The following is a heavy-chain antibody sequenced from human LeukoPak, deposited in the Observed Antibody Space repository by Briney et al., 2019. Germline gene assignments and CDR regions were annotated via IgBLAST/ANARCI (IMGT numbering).Heavy chain of an antibody. J-gene: IGHJ4*02. CDR2: ISSSGSTI. V-gene: IGHV3-11*01. CDR1: GFTFSDYY. Sequence: GGSLRLSCAASGFTFSDYYMSWIRQAPGKGLEWVSYISSSGSTIYYADSVKGRFTISRDNAKNSLYLQMNSLRAEDTAVYYCARDKGYYDILTGYYPLGYWGQGTPVTVSS. D-gene: IGHD3-9*01. CDR3: ARDKGYYDILTGYYPLGY.